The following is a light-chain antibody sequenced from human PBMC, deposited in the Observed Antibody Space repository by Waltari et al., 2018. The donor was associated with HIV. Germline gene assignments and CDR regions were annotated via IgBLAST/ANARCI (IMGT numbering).Light chain of an antibody. J-gene: IGLJ2*01. Sequence: QSVLTQPPSASGTPGQRVTISCSGSSSNIGRNPVNWYQQLPGPAPKLLIYSNNQRPSGVPDRFSGSKSGTSASLAISGLQSEDEADYYCAAWDDSLNGVVFGGGTKLTVL. CDR2: SNN. CDR1: SSNIGRNP. V-gene: IGLV1-44*01. CDR3: AAWDDSLNGVV.